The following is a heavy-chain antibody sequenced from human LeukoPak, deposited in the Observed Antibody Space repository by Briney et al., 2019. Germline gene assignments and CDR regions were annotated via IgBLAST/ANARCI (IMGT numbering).Heavy chain of an antibody. Sequence: GASVKVSCKASGYTFTGYYLHWVRQAPGQGLEWMGWINPNSGGTNYAQKFQGRVTMTRDTSISTAYMELSRLRSDDTAVYYCARDEAYYYDSSGYLQEDYWGQGTLVTVSS. CDR2: INPNSGGT. D-gene: IGHD3-22*01. J-gene: IGHJ4*02. CDR3: ARDEAYYYDSSGYLQEDY. CDR1: GYTFTGYY. V-gene: IGHV1-2*02.